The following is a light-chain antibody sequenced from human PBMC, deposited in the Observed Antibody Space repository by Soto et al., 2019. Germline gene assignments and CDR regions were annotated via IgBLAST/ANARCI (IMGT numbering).Light chain of an antibody. V-gene: IGKV3-11*01. Sequence: EIVLTQSPATLSLSPGERATLSCRASQSVSSYLAWYQQKPGQAPRLLIYDASNRATGIPARFSGSGSGTDFTLTIRSLEPEDFAVYYCQQRSNWPPWTLGQGTKVEIK. CDR2: DAS. CDR1: QSVSSY. CDR3: QQRSNWPPWT. J-gene: IGKJ1*01.